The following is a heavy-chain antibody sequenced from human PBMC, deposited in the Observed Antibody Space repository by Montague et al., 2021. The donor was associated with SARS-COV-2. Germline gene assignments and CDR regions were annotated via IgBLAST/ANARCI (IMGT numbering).Heavy chain of an antibody. CDR3: ARGYDYVWGSYGYLHWFDP. J-gene: IGHJ5*02. CDR1: GGSFSCYY. Sequence: SETLSLTCAVYGGSFSCYYWSWIRQPPGKGLEWIGEINHRGSTNYNPSLKSRVTISVDTSKNQFSLKLSSVTAADTAVYYCARGYDYVWGSYGYLHWFDPWGQGTLVTVSS. CDR2: INHRGST. V-gene: IGHV4-34*01. D-gene: IGHD3-16*01.